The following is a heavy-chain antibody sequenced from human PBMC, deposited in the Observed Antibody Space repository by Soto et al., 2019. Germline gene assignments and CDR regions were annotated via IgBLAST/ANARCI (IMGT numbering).Heavy chain of an antibody. V-gene: IGHV4-30-4*08. CDR1: GASINDGLYY. J-gene: IGHJ5*02. Sequence: VQVQESGPGLVKPSQTLSLTCTVSGASINDGLYYWSWIRQPPGKGLEWVGFISYTGSTTYNPSLKNRVIISKDTSKNLFSLTLSAVTAADTAVYYCARGATPWGQGTLGTVSS. CDR2: ISYTGST. CDR3: ARGATP.